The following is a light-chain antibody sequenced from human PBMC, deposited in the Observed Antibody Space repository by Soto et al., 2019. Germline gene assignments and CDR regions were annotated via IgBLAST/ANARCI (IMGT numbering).Light chain of an antibody. V-gene: IGKV3D-11*02. CDR2: DIS. CDR3: QQRNYWQVT. CDR1: QSVSSTV. J-gene: IGKJ5*01. Sequence: VLTKSPGTLYLSKGERATLSCRATQSVSSTVLSWYQQKPGQAPRLLIYDISNRATGIPARFSGSGSGTDFTLTISSLEPEDFAVYYCQQRNYWQVTFGQRTRLAIK.